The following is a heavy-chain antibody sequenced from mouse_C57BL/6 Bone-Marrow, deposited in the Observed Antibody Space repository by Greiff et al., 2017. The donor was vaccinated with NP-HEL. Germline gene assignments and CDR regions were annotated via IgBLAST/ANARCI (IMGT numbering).Heavy chain of an antibody. Sequence: EVKVEESGGGLVQPGGSMKLSCAASGFTFSDAWMDWVRQSPEKGLEWVAEIRNKANNHATYYAESVKGRFTISRDDSKSSVYLQMNILRAEDTGIYYCTRKVGLHFDYWGQGTTLTVSS. D-gene: IGHD4-1*01. J-gene: IGHJ2*01. V-gene: IGHV6-6*01. CDR2: IRNKANNHAT. CDR1: GFTFSDAW. CDR3: TRKVGLHFDY.